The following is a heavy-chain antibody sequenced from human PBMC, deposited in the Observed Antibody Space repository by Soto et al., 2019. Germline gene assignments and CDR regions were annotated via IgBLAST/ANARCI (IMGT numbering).Heavy chain of an antibody. CDR1: GFTFSNYP. CDR2: ISNSGGST. CDR3: AKDPVKCVAGAGTLCYFDY. D-gene: IGHD6-19*01. Sequence: EVQLLESGGGLVQPGGSLRLSCAASGFTFSNYPMSWVRQAPGKGLEWGSTISNSGGSTYYADSVKGRLTISRDNSENTLYLQMNSLRAEDTAVYYCAKDPVKCVAGAGTLCYFDYWGQGILVTVSS. J-gene: IGHJ4*02. V-gene: IGHV3-23*01.